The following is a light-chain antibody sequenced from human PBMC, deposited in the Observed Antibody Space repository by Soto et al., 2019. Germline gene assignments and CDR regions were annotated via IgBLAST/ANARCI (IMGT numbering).Light chain of an antibody. J-gene: IGLJ1*01. Sequence: QCALTPPSSVSGSPGQSVTISCTGTSSDVCAYDYVSWYQQHPDKAPKLMIYEVSNRPSEVSNRFSGSKSVNTATLTISGLEGEEEADYNCSSYTSSSTRLFGTGTKVTVL. CDR1: SSDVCAYDY. CDR2: EVS. V-gene: IGLV2-14*03. CDR3: SSYTSSSTRL.